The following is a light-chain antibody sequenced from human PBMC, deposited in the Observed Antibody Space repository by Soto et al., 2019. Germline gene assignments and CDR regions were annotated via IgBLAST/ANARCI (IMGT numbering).Light chain of an antibody. CDR1: SSDVGGYNY. Sequence: QSVLTQPASVSGSPGQSITISCTGTSSDVGGYNYVSWYQQHPGKAPKLMIYDVSNRPSGVSNRFSGSKSGNTASLTISGLHAEDEADYYCSLKVFGGGTKLTVL. V-gene: IGLV2-14*01. CDR2: DVS. J-gene: IGLJ2*01. CDR3: SLKV.